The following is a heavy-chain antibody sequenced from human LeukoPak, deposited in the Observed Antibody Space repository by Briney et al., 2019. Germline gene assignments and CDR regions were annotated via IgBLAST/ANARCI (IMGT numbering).Heavy chain of an antibody. CDR3: AKSFGEYYYYYGMDV. CDR2: ISGSGGST. D-gene: IGHD3-10*01. V-gene: IGHV3-23*01. J-gene: IGHJ6*02. Sequence: GGSLRLSCAAPGFTFSSYAMSWVRQAPGKGLDWVSAISGSGGSTYYADSVKGRFTISRDNSKNTLYLQMNSLRAEDTAVYYCAKSFGEYYYYYGMDVWGQGTTVTVSS. CDR1: GFTFSSYA.